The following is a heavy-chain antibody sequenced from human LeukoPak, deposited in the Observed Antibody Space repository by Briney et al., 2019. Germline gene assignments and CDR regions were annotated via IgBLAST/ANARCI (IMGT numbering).Heavy chain of an antibody. CDR2: IYSGGST. V-gene: IGHV3-66*01. CDR3: ARSLQQQPFDY. J-gene: IGHJ4*02. D-gene: IGHD6-13*01. CDR1: GFTVSSNY. Sequence: GGSLRLSCAASGFTVSSNYTSWVRQAPGKGLEWVSVIYSGGSTYYADSVKGRFTISRDNSKNTLYLQMNSLRAEDTAVYYCARSLQQQPFDYWGQGTLVTVSS.